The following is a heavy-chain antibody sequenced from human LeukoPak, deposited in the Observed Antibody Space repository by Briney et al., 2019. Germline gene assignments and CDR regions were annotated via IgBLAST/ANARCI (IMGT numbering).Heavy chain of an antibody. Sequence: PGGSLRLSCAASGFTFSIYGMHWVRQAPGKGLEWVAAIIYDGSNKYYADSVKGRFTISRDNSKNTLDLQMSSLRAEDTAVYYCARDRAYSGYDRGFDYWGQGTLVTVSS. CDR2: IIYDGSNK. J-gene: IGHJ4*02. D-gene: IGHD5-12*01. V-gene: IGHV3-30*03. CDR1: GFTFSIYG. CDR3: ARDRAYSGYDRGFDY.